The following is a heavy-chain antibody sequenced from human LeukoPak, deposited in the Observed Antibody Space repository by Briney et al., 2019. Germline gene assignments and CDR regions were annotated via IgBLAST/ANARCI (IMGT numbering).Heavy chain of an antibody. CDR1: GFIFSTYW. V-gene: IGHV3-7*03. CDR2: IKQDGSEK. CDR3: AKVLKGRHTYGDRVYYFDY. Sequence: PGGSLRLSCAASGFIFSTYWMSWVRQAPGKGLEWVANIKQDGSEKYYVDSVKGRLTISRDNAKNSLYLQMNSLRAEDTAVYYCAKVLKGRHTYGDRVYYFDYWGQGTLVTVSS. J-gene: IGHJ4*02. D-gene: IGHD4-17*01.